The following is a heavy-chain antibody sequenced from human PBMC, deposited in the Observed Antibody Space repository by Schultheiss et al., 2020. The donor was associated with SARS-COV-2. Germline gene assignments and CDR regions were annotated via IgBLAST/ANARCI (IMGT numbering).Heavy chain of an antibody. D-gene: IGHD6-19*01. CDR1: GGSISSYY. CDR2: IYYSGST. CDR3: ARANSEQWLVLHDY. V-gene: IGHV4-59*01. J-gene: IGHJ4*02. Sequence: SETLSLTCTVSGGSISSYYWSWIRQPAGKGLEWIGYIYYSGSTYYNPSLKSRVTISVDTSKNQFSLKLSSVTAADTAVYYCARANSEQWLVLHDYWGQGTLVTVSS.